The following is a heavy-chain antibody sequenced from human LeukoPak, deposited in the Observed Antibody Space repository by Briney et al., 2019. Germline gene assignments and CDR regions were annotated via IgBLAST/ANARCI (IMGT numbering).Heavy chain of an antibody. CDR1: GFTVSSNY. CDR3: VLGSSDYFDY. Sequence: GGSLRLSCAASGFTVSSNYMSWVRQAPGKGLEWVSVIYSGGSTYYADSVKGRFTISRDNSKNTLYLQMNNLRAEDTAVYYCVLGSSDYFDYWGQGTLVTVSS. D-gene: IGHD6-6*01. J-gene: IGHJ4*02. V-gene: IGHV3-66*02. CDR2: IYSGGST.